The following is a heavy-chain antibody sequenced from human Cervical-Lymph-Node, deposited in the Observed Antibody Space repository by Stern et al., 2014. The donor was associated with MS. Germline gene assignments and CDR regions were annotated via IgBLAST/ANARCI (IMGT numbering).Heavy chain of an antibody. CDR1: GASISSGGYY. D-gene: IGHD5-24*01. V-gene: IGHV4-31*03. CDR2: MYYTGNS. J-gene: IGHJ4*02. CDR3: ASRDGK. Sequence: QLQLQESGPGLVKPSQTLSLTCNVSGASISSGGYYWSWIRQRPGEGLEWIGYMYYTGNSYYNPSLKSRVSISGDTSKNQFSLNLTSVTVADTGVYYCASRDGKWGQGTLVTVSS.